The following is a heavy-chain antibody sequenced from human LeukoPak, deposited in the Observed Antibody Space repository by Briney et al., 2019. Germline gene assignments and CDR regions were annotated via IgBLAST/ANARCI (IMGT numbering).Heavy chain of an antibody. V-gene: IGHV3-48*04. Sequence: GGSLRLSCAASGFTFSSYSMNWVGQAPGKGLEWVSYISSSTIYYADSVKGRFTISRDNAKNSLYLQMNSLRAEDTAVYYCARGYCSSTSCYWYFDLWGRGTLVTVSS. CDR1: GFTFSSYS. D-gene: IGHD2-2*01. CDR3: ARGYCSSTSCYWYFDL. CDR2: ISSSTI. J-gene: IGHJ2*01.